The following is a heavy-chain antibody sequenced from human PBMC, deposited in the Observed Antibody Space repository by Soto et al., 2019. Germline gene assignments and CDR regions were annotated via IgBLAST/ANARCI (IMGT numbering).Heavy chain of an antibody. J-gene: IGHJ4*01. CDR1: GDSVSSNSAG. V-gene: IGHV6-1*01. Sequence: SQTLSLTCAITGDSVSSNSAGWSWVRQSPSRGLEWLGRTYYRSKWFYEYAVSVRGRITINPDTSKHQYSLQLNSVTLEDTAVYFCARGEQYSGRIFDYLGQGTLVTLSS. CDR2: TYYRSKWFY. CDR3: ARGEQYSGRIFDY. D-gene: IGHD1-26*01.